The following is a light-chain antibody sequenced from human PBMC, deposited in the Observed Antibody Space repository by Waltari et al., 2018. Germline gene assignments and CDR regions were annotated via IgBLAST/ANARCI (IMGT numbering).Light chain of an antibody. CDR2: EVT. V-gene: IGLV2-8*01. J-gene: IGLJ3*02. CDR1: SSDVGGYNY. Sequence: QSALTQPPSASGSPGQSVTISCTGTSSDVGGYNYVSWYQQHPGKGPKLMIYEVTKRPSGGPERFSGSKSDNTASLTVSGLQAEDEADYYCSSYAGSNNFRVFGGGTKLTVL. CDR3: SSYAGSNNFRV.